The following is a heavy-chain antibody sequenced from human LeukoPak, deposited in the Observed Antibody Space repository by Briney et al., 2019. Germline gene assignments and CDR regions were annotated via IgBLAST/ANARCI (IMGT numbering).Heavy chain of an antibody. J-gene: IGHJ4*02. Sequence: AASVKVSCKVSGYTLTELSMHWVRQAPGKGLEWMGGFYPEDGETIYAQKFQGRVTMTEDTSTDTAYMELSSLRSEDTAVYYCATGPPVRYYYDSSGYYYAYWGQGTLVTVSS. V-gene: IGHV1-24*01. CDR1: GYTLTELS. D-gene: IGHD3-22*01. CDR3: ATGPPVRYYYDSSGYYYAY. CDR2: FYPEDGET.